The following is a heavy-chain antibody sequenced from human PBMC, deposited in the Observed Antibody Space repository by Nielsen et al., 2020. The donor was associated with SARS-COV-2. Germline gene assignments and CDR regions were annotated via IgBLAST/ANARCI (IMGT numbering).Heavy chain of an antibody. CDR2: LYYSGST. Sequence: SETLSLTCAVYGGSFSGYYWGWIRQSPGKGLEWIGILYYSGSTFYNPSLQSRVSILVDTSKNQLSLKLSSVTAADTAVYFCVGHVDEGGSSRPLKTRPPPFFDSWGQGTRVTVSS. CDR1: GGSFSGYY. J-gene: IGHJ4*02. D-gene: IGHD1-26*01. CDR3: VGHVDEGGSSRPLKTRPPPFFDS. V-gene: IGHV4-34*01.